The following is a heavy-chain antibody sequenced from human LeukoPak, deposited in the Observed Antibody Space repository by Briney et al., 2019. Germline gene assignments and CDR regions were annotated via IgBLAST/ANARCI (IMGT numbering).Heavy chain of an antibody. CDR1: GFTFSDYY. Sequence: GGSLRLSCAASGFTFSDYYMSWIRQAPGKGLEWVSYISSSSSYTNYADSAKGRFTISRDNAKNSLYLQMNSLRAEDTAVYYCAREGYLRPPDYWGQGTLVTVSS. V-gene: IGHV3-11*06. CDR2: ISSSSSYT. D-gene: IGHD2-15*01. CDR3: AREGYLRPPDY. J-gene: IGHJ4*02.